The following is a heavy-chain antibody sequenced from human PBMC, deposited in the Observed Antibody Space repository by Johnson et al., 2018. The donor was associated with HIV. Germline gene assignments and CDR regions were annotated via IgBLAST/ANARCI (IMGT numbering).Heavy chain of an antibody. V-gene: IGHV3-30*01. CDR2: ISYDGKAK. D-gene: IGHD7-27*01. J-gene: IGHJ3*02. CDR3: ATEGALTGTDAFDI. Sequence: ISYDGKAKYHADSVKGRFTISRDNSKNTLYLQLNSLRAEDTAVYYCATEGALTGTDAFDIWGQGTMVTVSS.